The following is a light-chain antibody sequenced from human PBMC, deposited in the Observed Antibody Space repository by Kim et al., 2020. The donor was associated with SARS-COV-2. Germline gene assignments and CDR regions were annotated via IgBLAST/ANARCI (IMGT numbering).Light chain of an antibody. CDR2: GAS. V-gene: IGKV3-20*01. Sequence: EIVLTQSPGTLSLSPGERATLSCRASQSVSSSYLAWYQQKPGQAPRLLIYGASSRATGIPDRFSGSGCGTDFTLTISRLEPEDFAVYYCQQYGSSPGTFGQGTKVDIK. J-gene: IGKJ1*01. CDR1: QSVSSSY. CDR3: QQYGSSPGT.